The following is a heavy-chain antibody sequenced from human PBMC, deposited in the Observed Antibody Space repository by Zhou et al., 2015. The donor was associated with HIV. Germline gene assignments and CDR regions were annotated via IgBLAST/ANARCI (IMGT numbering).Heavy chain of an antibody. D-gene: IGHD5-18*01. Sequence: QVQLVQSGAEVKKPGASVKVSCKASEYTFTNHDINWVRQAAGQGLEWLGWMNPNSGSTAYAQKFQDRVTMTRNTSASTAYMELSSLRSDDTAVYYCARRGIQQWSDSFDIWGQGTMVTVSS. CDR2: MNPNSGST. CDR1: EYTFTNHD. J-gene: IGHJ3*02. V-gene: IGHV1-8*01. CDR3: ARRGIQQWSDSFDI.